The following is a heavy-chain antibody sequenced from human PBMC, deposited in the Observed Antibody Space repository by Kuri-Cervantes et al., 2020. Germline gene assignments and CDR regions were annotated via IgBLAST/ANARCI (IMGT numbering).Heavy chain of an antibody. V-gene: IGHV3-30*03. CDR2: ISYDGSNK. Sequence: GESLKISCAASGFTFSSYGMHWVRQAPGKGLEWVAVISYDGSNKYYADSVKGRFTISRDNAKNSLHLQMNSLRAEDTALYHCARGDSGSYVWGIRYWGQGTLVTVSS. CDR1: GFTFSSYG. CDR3: ARGDSGSYVWGIRY. D-gene: IGHD1-26*01. J-gene: IGHJ4*02.